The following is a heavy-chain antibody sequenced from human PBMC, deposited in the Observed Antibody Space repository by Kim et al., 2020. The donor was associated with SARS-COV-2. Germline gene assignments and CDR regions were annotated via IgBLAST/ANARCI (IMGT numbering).Heavy chain of an antibody. CDR2: IKSKTDGGTT. V-gene: IGHV3-15*01. Sequence: GGSLRLSCAASGFTFSNAWMSWVRQAPGKGLEWVGRIKSKTDGGTTDYAAPVKGRFTISRDDSKNTLYLQMNSLKTEDTAVYYCTTDSAYCSSTSCYDYWGQGTLVTVSS. CDR1: GFTFSNAW. J-gene: IGHJ4*02. D-gene: IGHD2-2*01. CDR3: TTDSAYCSSTSCYDY.